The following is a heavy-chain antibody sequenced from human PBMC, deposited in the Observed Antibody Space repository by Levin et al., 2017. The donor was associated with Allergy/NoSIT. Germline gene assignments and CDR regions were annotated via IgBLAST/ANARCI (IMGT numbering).Heavy chain of an antibody. CDR3: ARVTGFIMVRGVLFDF. D-gene: IGHD3-10*01. CDR1: GYTFTDYY. V-gene: IGHV1-2*02. CDR2: INPDTGGT. J-gene: IGHJ4*02. Sequence: ASVKVSCKASGYTFTDYYIHWVRQAPGQGLEWMGWINPDTGGTNYAQDFQGRISLTGDTSISTTYMELSSLRSDDTAVYYCARVTGFIMVRGVLFDFWGQGTLVTVSS.